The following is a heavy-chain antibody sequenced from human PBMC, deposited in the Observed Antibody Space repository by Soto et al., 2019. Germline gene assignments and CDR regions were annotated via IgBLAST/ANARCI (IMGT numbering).Heavy chain of an antibody. CDR2: IYYGGST. Sequence: QVQLQESGPALVRPSDSLSLMCSVSGVPITTFYWSWIRQAPGKGLEYIGYIYYGGSTHYNPALKSRVTISVDTAKNEFSLKLTSVTAADPAAYFCARGQLLHYQYGLDVWGQGATVIV. D-gene: IGHD3-10*01. CDR3: ARGQLLHYQYGLDV. V-gene: IGHV4-59*07. J-gene: IGHJ6*02. CDR1: GVPITTFY.